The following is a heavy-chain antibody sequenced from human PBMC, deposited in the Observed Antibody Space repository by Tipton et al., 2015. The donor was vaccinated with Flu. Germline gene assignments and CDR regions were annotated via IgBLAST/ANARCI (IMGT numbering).Heavy chain of an antibody. CDR3: ARQGPSLNLSWFDC. CDR1: GDSINSGGYY. D-gene: IGHD6-13*01. Sequence: TLSLTCTVSGDSINSGGYYWSWIRQHPGKGLEWIGYIYYSGSTYYNPSHKSRVTISADTSKNQFSLRLSSVTAADTAVYYCARQGPSLNLSWFDCWGQGTLVTVSS. V-gene: IGHV4-31*03. CDR2: IYYSGST. J-gene: IGHJ4*02.